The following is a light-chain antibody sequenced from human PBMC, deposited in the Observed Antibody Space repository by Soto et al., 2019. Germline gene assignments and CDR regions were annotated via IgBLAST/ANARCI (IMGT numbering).Light chain of an antibody. J-gene: IGLJ1*01. CDR1: SSDVGGSNY. CDR2: DVS. V-gene: IGLV2-14*03. Sequence: QSALTQPASVSGSPGQSVTISCTGTSSDVGGSNYVYWYQQHPGKAPRLIIFDVSHRPSGFSNRFSGSKSGNSASLTISGLQAEDEADYYCSSYTRSSTYVFGSGTKLTVL. CDR3: SSYTRSSTYV.